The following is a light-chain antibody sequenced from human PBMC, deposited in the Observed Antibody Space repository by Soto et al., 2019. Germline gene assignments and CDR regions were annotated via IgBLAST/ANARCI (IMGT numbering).Light chain of an antibody. V-gene: IGKV2-28*01. Sequence: DIVMTQSPLSLPVTPGQPASISCRSIESLLHSNGYNYLDWYLQKPEQSPQLLIYLGSNRASGVPDRFSGSGSGTDFTLTISRLEPEDFAVYYCQQYGSSGTFGQGTKVDI. CDR2: LGS. J-gene: IGKJ1*01. CDR3: QQYGSSGT. CDR1: ESLLHSNGYNY.